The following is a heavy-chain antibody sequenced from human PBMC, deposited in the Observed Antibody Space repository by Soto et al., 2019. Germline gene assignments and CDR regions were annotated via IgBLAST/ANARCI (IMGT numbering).Heavy chain of an antibody. CDR2: IIPIFGTA. CDR1: GGTFSSYA. V-gene: IGHV1-69*13. CDR3: ASRRGYSGYASDY. J-gene: IGHJ4*02. D-gene: IGHD5-12*01. Sequence: SVKVSCKASGGTFSSYAISWVRQAPGQGLEWMGGIIPIFGTANYAQKFQGRVTITADESTSTAYMELSSLRSEDTAVYYCASRRGYSGYASDYWGQGTLVTVSS.